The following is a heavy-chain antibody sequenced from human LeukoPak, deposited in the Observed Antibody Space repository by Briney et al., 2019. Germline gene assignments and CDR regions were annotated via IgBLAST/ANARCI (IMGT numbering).Heavy chain of an antibody. CDR3: AKVALNYYDSSGLPYYFDY. CDR2: ISYDGSNK. V-gene: IGHV3-30*18. J-gene: IGHJ4*02. CDR1: GFTFSSYG. D-gene: IGHD3-22*01. Sequence: GGSQRLSCAASGFTFSSYGMHWVRQAPGKGLEWVAVISYDGSNKYYADSVKGRFTISRDNSKNTLYLQMNSLRAEDTAVYYCAKVALNYYDSSGLPYYFDYWGQGTLVTVSS.